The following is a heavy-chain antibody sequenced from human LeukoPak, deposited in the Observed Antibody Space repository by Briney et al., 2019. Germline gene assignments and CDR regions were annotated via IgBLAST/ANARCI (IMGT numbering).Heavy chain of an antibody. D-gene: IGHD3-10*01. CDR2: ISISGSTI. Sequence: GGSLRLSCAASGFTFSSYEMNWVRQAPGKGLGWVSYISISGSTIYYADSVKGRFTISRDNAKNSLYLQMNSLRAEDTAVYYCAREDPNGSGSCMDVWGKGTTVTISS. J-gene: IGHJ6*04. V-gene: IGHV3-48*03. CDR1: GFTFSSYE. CDR3: AREDPNGSGSCMDV.